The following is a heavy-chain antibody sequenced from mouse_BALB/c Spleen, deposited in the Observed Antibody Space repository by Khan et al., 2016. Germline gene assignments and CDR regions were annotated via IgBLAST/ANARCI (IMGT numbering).Heavy chain of an antibody. CDR1: GYTFTSYW. D-gene: IGHD2-14*01. J-gene: IGHJ3*01. CDR3: ARGYGAY. V-gene: IGHV1-7*01. Sequence: QVQLQQSGAELAKPGASVKMSCKASGYTFTSYWMHWVKQRPGQGLEWIGYTNPSTGYTEYNQKCKDKATLTADKSSSTAYMQLSSLTSEGSAVYYCARGYGAYWGQGTLVTVSA. CDR2: TNPSTGYT.